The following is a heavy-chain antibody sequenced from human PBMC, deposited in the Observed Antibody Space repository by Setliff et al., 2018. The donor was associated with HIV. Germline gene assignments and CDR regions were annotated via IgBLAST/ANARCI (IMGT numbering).Heavy chain of an antibody. Sequence: SETLSLTCTVAGGSTSSSSYYWGWIRQPPGMGLEWIASIYQSGSTSYNPSLSSRLTISVDTSKNQVSLRLSSVTAADTGVYYCARHRDPPGSSSWIYYYYYMDLWGEGTTVTVSS. V-gene: IGHV4-39*01. J-gene: IGHJ6*03. D-gene: IGHD6-13*01. CDR3: ARHRDPPGSSSWIYYYYYMDL. CDR2: IYQSGST. CDR1: GGSTSSSSYY.